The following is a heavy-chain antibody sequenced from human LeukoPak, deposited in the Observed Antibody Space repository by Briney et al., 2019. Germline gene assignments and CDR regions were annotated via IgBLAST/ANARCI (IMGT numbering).Heavy chain of an antibody. CDR3: ARVGTVAGGSNWFDP. J-gene: IGHJ5*02. Sequence: ASVKVSCKASGGTFNSYAINWVRQAPGQGLEWMGRINPNSGNTGYAQKFQGRVTITRNTSISTAYMELSSLRSEDTAVYYCARVGTVAGGSNWFDPWGQGTLVTVSS. D-gene: IGHD6-19*01. V-gene: IGHV1-8*03. CDR2: INPNSGNT. CDR1: GGTFNSYA.